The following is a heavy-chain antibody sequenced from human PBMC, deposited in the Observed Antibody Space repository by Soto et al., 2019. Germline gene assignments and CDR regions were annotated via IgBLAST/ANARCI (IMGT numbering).Heavy chain of an antibody. CDR2: IDPSDSYT. D-gene: IGHD1-1*01. CDR1: GYSFTSYW. J-gene: IGHJ4*02. CDR3: ARQDLQTGTATPQFDY. V-gene: IGHV5-10-1*01. Sequence: GESLKISCKGSGYSFTSYWISWVRQMPGKGLEWMGRIDPSDSYTNYSPSFQGHVTISADKSISTAYLQWSSLKASDTAMYYCARQDLQTGTATPQFDYWGQGTLVTVSS.